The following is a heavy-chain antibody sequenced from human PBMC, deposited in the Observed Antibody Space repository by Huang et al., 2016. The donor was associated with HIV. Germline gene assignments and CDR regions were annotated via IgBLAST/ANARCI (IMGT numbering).Heavy chain of an antibody. V-gene: IGHV3-48*02. J-gene: IGHJ4*02. Sequence: EVQLVESGGGLVQPGGSLRLSCAASGFTFSTYSMNWVRQAQGKGREWVSYISSSSSTIYYADSVKGRFTISRDNAKNSLFLQMNSLRDEDTAVYYCARGIRYFGVVAYFDYWGQGALVTVSS. CDR1: GFTFSTYS. CDR3: ARGIRYFGVVAYFDY. D-gene: IGHD3-3*01. CDR2: ISSSSSTI.